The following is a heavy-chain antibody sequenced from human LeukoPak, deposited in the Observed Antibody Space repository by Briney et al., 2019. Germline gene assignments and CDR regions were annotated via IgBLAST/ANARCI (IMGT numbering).Heavy chain of an antibody. V-gene: IGHV3-66*02. CDR1: EFSVGSNY. J-gene: IGHJ6*03. CDR3: AKTPHLYSHGPLGYYMDV. D-gene: IGHD5-18*01. CDR2: IYSGGST. Sequence: GGSLRLSCAASEFSVGSNYMTWVRQAPGKGLEWVSLIYSGGSTYYADSVKGRFTISRDNSKNTLYLQMNSLRAEDTAVYYCAKTPHLYSHGPLGYYMDVWGKGTTVTVSS.